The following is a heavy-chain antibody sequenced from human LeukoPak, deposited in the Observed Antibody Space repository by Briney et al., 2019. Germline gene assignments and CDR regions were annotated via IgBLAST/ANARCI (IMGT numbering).Heavy chain of an antibody. V-gene: IGHV1-24*01. D-gene: IGHD1-26*01. CDR3: ATVGEAVRFSGSYYWGAFDI. J-gene: IGHJ3*02. CDR1: GYTLTELS. Sequence: ASVKVSCKVSGYTLTELSMHWVRQAPGKGLEWMGGFDPEDGETIYAQKFQGRVTMTEDTSTDTAYMELSSLRSEDTAVYYCATVGEAVRFSGSYYWGAFDIWGQGTMVTVSS. CDR2: FDPEDGET.